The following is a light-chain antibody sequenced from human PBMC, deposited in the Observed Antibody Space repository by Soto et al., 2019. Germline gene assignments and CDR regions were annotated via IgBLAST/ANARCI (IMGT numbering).Light chain of an antibody. CDR1: QTISSW. CDR3: QQYKSYSEA. Sequence: DIQMTQSPSTLSGSVGDRVTITCRASQTISSWLAWYQQKPGKAPKLLIYKASTLKSGVPSRFSGSGSGTEFTLTINSLQPDDFATYYCQQYKSYSEAFGQGTKVDIK. J-gene: IGKJ1*01. CDR2: KAS. V-gene: IGKV1-5*03.